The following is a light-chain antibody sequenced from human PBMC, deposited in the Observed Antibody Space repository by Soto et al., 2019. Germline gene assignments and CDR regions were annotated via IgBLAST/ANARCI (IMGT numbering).Light chain of an antibody. CDR1: QSVSSSY. V-gene: IGKV3-15*01. Sequence: EIVLTQSPGTLSLSPGERATLSCRASQSVSSSYLAWYQQKPGQAPRLLIYAASTRATGVPARFSGSGSWTEFTLTIDSLQSEDFAVYYCQQYNNWPRTFGQGTKVDIK. CDR2: AAS. CDR3: QQYNNWPRT. J-gene: IGKJ1*01.